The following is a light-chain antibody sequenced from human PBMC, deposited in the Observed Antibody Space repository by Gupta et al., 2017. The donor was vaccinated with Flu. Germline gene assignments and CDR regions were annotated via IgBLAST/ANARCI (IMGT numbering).Light chain of an antibody. CDR3: SSDSSSSPVV. J-gene: IGLJ2*01. Sequence: QSALTQPASVSGSPGPSITISCTGTSSDVGGFNYVSWYQQHPGRAPKLMIFEVTDRPAGVAARFSGSKSGNTASLTISGLQAQDEADYYCSSDSSSSPVVFGGGTKVTVL. CDR1: SSDVGGFNY. CDR2: EVT. V-gene: IGLV2-14*01.